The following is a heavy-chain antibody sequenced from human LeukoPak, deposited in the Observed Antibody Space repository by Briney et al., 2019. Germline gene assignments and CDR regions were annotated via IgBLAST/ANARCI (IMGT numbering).Heavy chain of an antibody. D-gene: IGHD2-15*01. V-gene: IGHV4-39*01. Sequence: SETLSLTCTVSGGSISGSSNYWGWIRQPPGKGLEWIGSINYRGSTYYNPSLKSRVTISVDTSKTQFSLTLSSVTAADTAVYYCASPNCSGGSCYSIDYWGQGTLVTVSS. CDR2: INYRGST. J-gene: IGHJ4*02. CDR3: ASPNCSGGSCYSIDY. CDR1: GGSISGSSNY.